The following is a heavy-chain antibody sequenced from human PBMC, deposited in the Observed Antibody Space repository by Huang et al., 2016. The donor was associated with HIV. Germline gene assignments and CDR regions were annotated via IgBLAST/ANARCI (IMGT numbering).Heavy chain of an antibody. CDR3: ARRFSSSSGYFDY. CDR2: SFPDDSDT. Sequence: VQLVQSGAEVKKPGESLKISCKGSGYSFSSYWIAWVRQMPGKGLEWMWISFPDDSDTTYSPSCEGQVTIAADKAIGTAYLQWSSLKASDTAMYYCARRFSSSSGYFDYWGQGSLVTVSS. J-gene: IGHJ4*02. D-gene: IGHD6-6*01. CDR1: GYSFSSYW. V-gene: IGHV5-51*01.